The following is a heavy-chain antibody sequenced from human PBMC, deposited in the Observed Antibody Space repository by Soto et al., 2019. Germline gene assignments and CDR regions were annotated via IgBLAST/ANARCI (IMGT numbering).Heavy chain of an antibody. CDR2: ISAYNNDT. D-gene: IGHD1-26*01. Sequence: QVDLVQSGPEVRKPGASVNVSCKASGYTFSTYGISWVRQAPGQGLEWMGWISAYNNDTNYAQKFQDRVAMNTDTSTNTAYMELRSLTSGDTAMYFCARVGPSREVPYPFEYWGQGTLVTVSS. V-gene: IGHV1-18*01. J-gene: IGHJ4*02. CDR1: GYTFSTYG. CDR3: ARVGPSREVPYPFEY.